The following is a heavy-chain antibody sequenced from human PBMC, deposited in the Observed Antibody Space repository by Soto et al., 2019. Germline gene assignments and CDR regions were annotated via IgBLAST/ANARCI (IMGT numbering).Heavy chain of an antibody. CDR1: GGSISSYY. CDR2: IYYSGST. J-gene: IGHJ6*03. V-gene: IGHV4-59*08. D-gene: IGHD6-13*01. Sequence: QVQLQESGPGLVKPSETLSLTCTVSGGSISSYYWSWIRQPPGKGLEWIGYIYYSGSTNYNPSLKSRVTISVDTSKNPLSLKLSSVTAADTAVYYCARADGYSSSWYYYYYYMDVWGKGTTVTVAS. CDR3: ARADGYSSSWYYYYYYMDV.